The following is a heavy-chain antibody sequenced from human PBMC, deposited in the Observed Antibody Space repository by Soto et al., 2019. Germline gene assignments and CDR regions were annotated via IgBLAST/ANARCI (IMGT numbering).Heavy chain of an antibody. CDR1: GGTFSSYA. CDR2: IIPIFGTA. Sequence: SVKVSCKASGGTFSSYAISWVRQAPGQGLEWMGGIIPIFGTANYAQKFQGRVTITADESTSTAYMELSSLRSEDTAVYYCARDPLTYCGGDCPFDYWGQGTLVTVSS. J-gene: IGHJ4*02. D-gene: IGHD2-21*02. V-gene: IGHV1-69*13. CDR3: ARDPLTYCGGDCPFDY.